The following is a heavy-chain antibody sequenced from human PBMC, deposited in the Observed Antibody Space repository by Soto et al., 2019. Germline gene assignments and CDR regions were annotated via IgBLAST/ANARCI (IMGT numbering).Heavy chain of an antibody. Sequence: GASVKVSCKASGYTFTSYAMHWVRQAPGQRLEWMGWINAGNGNTKYSQKFQGRVTITRDTSASTAYMELSSLRSEDTAVYYCARHDYGDFGRDKLDYWGQGTLVTVSS. CDR2: INAGNGNT. CDR1: GYTFTSYA. V-gene: IGHV1-3*01. D-gene: IGHD4-17*01. CDR3: ARHDYGDFGRDKLDY. J-gene: IGHJ4*02.